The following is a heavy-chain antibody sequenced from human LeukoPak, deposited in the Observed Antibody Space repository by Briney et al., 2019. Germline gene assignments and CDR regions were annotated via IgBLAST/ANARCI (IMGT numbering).Heavy chain of an antibody. V-gene: IGHV3-20*04. CDR1: GFIFDDYG. J-gene: IGHJ4*02. D-gene: IGHD1-26*01. CDR2: IDWNGGST. CDR3: ARGGYSGSYFAY. Sequence: PGGSLRLSCAASGFIFDDYGMSWVRQAPGKGLEWVSGIDWNGGSTGYADSVKGRFTISRDNAKSSLYVQMNSLRAEDTALYYCARGGYSGSYFAYWGQGTLVTVSS.